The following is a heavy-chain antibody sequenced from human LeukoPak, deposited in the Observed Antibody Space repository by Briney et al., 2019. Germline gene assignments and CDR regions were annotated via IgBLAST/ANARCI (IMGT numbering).Heavy chain of an antibody. V-gene: IGHV4-38-2*01. CDR1: GYSISSGYY. J-gene: IGHJ4*02. CDR2: IYHSGST. D-gene: IGHD6-6*01. CDR3: ARHRGLGGSSSYFDY. Sequence: SETLSLTCAVSGYSISSGYYRGWIRQPPGKGLEWIGSIYHSGSTYYNPSLKSRVTKSVDTSKNQFSLKLSSVTAADTAVYYCARHRGLGGSSSYFDYWGQGTLVTVSS.